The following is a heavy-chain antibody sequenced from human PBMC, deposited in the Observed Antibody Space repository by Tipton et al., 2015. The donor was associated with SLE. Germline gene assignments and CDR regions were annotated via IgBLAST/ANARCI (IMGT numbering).Heavy chain of an antibody. J-gene: IGHJ4*02. Sequence: SLRLSCIVSGFTFSSYGMHWVRQAPGKGLEWVAFIRYDGSDKYYADSVKGRFTVSRDNSKNTLYLRMFSLRADDTAVYYCAREYYFGSGSFDHWGLGTLVTVSS. CDR2: IRYDGSDK. CDR3: AREYYFGSGSFDH. V-gene: IGHV3-33*01. D-gene: IGHD3-10*01. CDR1: GFTFSSYG.